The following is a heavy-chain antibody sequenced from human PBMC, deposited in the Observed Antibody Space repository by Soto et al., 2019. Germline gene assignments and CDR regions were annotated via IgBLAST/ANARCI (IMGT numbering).Heavy chain of an antibody. CDR3: ALTGGPRQGDYYGLDV. V-gene: IGHV1-69*01. CDR1: GGSFSNYA. J-gene: IGHJ6*02. CDR2: IIPIFGRT. Sequence: QLPLVQSGAEVRKPGSSAKVSCTTSGGSFSNYAITWVRRAPGQGLEWMGGIIPIFGRTQHAQKFRDRVTINADDSRSEVYLELTSLRSEDTAIYYCALTGGPRQGDYYGLDVWGQGTTITVSS. D-gene: IGHD3-10*01.